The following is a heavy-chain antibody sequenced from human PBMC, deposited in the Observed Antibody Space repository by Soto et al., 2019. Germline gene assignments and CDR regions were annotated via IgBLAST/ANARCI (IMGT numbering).Heavy chain of an antibody. CDR1: GFSFSDHY. D-gene: IGHD3-22*01. CDR2: ISSSTFYT. CDR3: ATDDSSVLEYFDY. Sequence: QVQLVESGGGLVKPGGSLRLSCAASGFSFSDHYMSWIRQAPGKGLAWVSYISSSTFYTNYADSVKGRFTISRDNAKNSLYLQMNSLRAEDTAVYYCATDDSSVLEYFDYWGQGILVTVSS. J-gene: IGHJ4*02. V-gene: IGHV3-11*06.